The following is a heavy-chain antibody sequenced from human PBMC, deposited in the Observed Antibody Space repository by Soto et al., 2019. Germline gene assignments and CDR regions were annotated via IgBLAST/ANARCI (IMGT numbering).Heavy chain of an antibody. V-gene: IGHV3-33*01. Sequence: QVQLVESGGGVVQPGRSLRLSCAASGFTFSTYGMHWVRQAPGKGLEWVAVIWDDGSNKYYADSVKGRFTISRDNSKNTLFVQMTSLRGEDSAVCYCARDGGYSYGPDYWGQGTLVTVSS. CDR1: GFTFSTYG. CDR2: IWDDGSNK. CDR3: ARDGGYSYGPDY. J-gene: IGHJ4*02. D-gene: IGHD5-18*01.